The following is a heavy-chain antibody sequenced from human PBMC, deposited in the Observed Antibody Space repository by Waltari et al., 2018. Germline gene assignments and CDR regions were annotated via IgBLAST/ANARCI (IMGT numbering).Heavy chain of an antibody. CDR2: INQDGSDK. D-gene: IGHD6-13*01. CDR3: TRGGDDSSWYWRN. CDR1: GFTCSNNW. Sequence: EVQLVESGGGLVQPGGSLRLSCAASGFTCSNNWMTWVRQAPGRGLEWVANINQDGSDKYSVGSVNGRFTISRDNAKNSLYLQLNSLRADDTAVYYCTRGGDDSSWYWRNWGQGTLVTVSS. V-gene: IGHV3-7*01. J-gene: IGHJ4*02.